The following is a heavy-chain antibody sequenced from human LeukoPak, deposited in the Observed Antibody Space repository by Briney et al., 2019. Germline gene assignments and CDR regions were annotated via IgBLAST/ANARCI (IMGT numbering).Heavy chain of an antibody. CDR2: ISPSGDST. D-gene: IGHD3-3*01. Sequence: GGSLRLSCAASGFIFSNYAMNWVRQAPGKGLEWVSAISPSGDSTHDAASVQGRFTISRDNSKNTLYLQMDSLRAEDTAVYYCAKVSTPFWSGQKGRPGYFDYWGQGTLVTVSS. J-gene: IGHJ4*02. V-gene: IGHV3-23*01. CDR3: AKVSTPFWSGQKGRPGYFDY. CDR1: GFIFSNYA.